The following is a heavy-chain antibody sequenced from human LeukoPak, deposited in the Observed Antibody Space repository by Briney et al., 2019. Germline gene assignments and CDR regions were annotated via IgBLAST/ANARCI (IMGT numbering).Heavy chain of an antibody. CDR1: GYTFTGYY. Sequence: ASVKVSCKASGYTFTGYYVHWVRQAPGQGLEWMGWINPNSGGTNNAQKFQGRVTMTRDTSISTAYMELSRLRSDDTAVYYCARDDSSGWFYDYWGQGTLVTVSS. CDR2: INPNSGGT. J-gene: IGHJ4*02. D-gene: IGHD6-19*01. CDR3: ARDDSSGWFYDY. V-gene: IGHV1-2*02.